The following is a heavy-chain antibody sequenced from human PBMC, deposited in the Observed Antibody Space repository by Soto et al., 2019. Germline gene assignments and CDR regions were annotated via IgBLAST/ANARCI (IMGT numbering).Heavy chain of an antibody. V-gene: IGHV6-1*01. Sequence: PSQTLSLTCAISGDSVSSNSAAWNWIRQSPSRGLEWLGRTYYRSKWYNDYAVSVKSRITINPDTSKNQFSLQLNSVTPEDTAVYYCARDTPILVVPAALPRENYGMDVWGQGTTVTVSS. CDR3: ARDTPILVVPAALPRENYGMDV. D-gene: IGHD2-2*01. J-gene: IGHJ6*02. CDR2: TYYRSKWYN. CDR1: GDSVSSNSAA.